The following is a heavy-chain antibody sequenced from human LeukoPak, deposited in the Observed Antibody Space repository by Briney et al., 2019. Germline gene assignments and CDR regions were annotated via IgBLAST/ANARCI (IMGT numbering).Heavy chain of an antibody. V-gene: IGHV4-4*07. CDR1: GGSISSYY. CDR2: IYTSGST. J-gene: IGHJ4*02. D-gene: IGHD5-18*01. Sequence: NPSETLSLTCTVSGGSISSYYWSWIRQPAGKGLEWIGRIYTSGSTNYNPSLKSRVTMSVDTSKNQFSLKLSSVTAADTAVYYCARGEGSAIGGGNGYSHGFDYWGQGTLVTVSS. CDR3: ARGEGSAIGGGNGYSHGFDY.